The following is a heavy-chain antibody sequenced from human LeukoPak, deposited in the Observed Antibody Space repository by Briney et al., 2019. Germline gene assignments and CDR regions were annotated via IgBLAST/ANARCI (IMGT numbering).Heavy chain of an antibody. Sequence: GGSLRLSCTASGFTSSSYWMHWVRQAPGKGLEWVSFISGSSSSTFYADSVKGRFTVSRDNAKNTLYLQMNSLRDEDTAVYYCARNPGGIGDYWGQGTLVTVSS. V-gene: IGHV3-48*02. J-gene: IGHJ4*02. CDR3: ARNPGGIGDY. CDR2: ISGSSSST. CDR1: GFTSSSYW. D-gene: IGHD4-23*01.